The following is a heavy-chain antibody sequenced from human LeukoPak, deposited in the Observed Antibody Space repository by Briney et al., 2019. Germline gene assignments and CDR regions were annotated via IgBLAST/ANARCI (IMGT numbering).Heavy chain of an antibody. CDR3: ARAALRYYDSSVLY. CDR2: ISYDGSNK. J-gene: IGHJ4*02. V-gene: IGHV3-30*04. CDR1: GFTFSSYA. Sequence: GRSLRLSCAASGFTFSSYAMHWVRQAPGKGLEWVAVISYDGSNKYYAGSVKGRFTISRDNSKNTLYLQMNSLRAEDTAVYYCARAALRYYDSSVLYWGQGTLVTVSS. D-gene: IGHD3-22*01.